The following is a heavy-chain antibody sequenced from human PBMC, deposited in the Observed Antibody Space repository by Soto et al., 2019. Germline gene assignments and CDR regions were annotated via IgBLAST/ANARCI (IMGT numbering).Heavy chain of an antibody. D-gene: IGHD5-18*01. J-gene: IGHJ6*02. V-gene: IGHV6-1*01. CDR1: GDSVSSNSAA. CDR2: TYYRSKWYN. CDR3: ARVLYSYGYIPSYYYYGMDV. Sequence: SQTLSLTCVISGDSVSSNSAAWNWIRQSPSRCLEWLGRTYYRSKWYNDYAVSVKSRITINPDTSKNQFSLQLNSATPEDTAVYYCARVLYSYGYIPSYYYYGMDVWGQGTTVTVSS.